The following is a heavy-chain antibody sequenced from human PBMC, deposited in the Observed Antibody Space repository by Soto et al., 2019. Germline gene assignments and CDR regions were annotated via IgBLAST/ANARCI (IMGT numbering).Heavy chain of an antibody. D-gene: IGHD6-19*01. CDR2: ISYDGSNK. CDR1: GFTFSSYG. J-gene: IGHJ5*02. V-gene: IGHV3-30*18. Sequence: SGGSLRLSSAASGFTFSSYGMHWVRQAPGKGLEWVACISYDGSNKYYADSVNGRFTISRDKSKTTLYLQMNSLRAEDTAVYYCAKDLRTFRTVAVKVAPWFDPWGQGTLVTVS. CDR3: AKDLRTFRTVAVKVAPWFDP.